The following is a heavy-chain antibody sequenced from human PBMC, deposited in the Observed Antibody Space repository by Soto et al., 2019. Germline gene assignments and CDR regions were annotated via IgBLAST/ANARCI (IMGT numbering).Heavy chain of an antibody. Sequence: KSSETLSLTCTVSGGSVSSGSYYWSWIRQPPGKGLEWIGYIHYSGSTNHNPSLKSRVTISVDTSKNQFSLKLSSVTAADAAVYYCARAGHGDYYYYGMDVWGQGTTVTVSS. V-gene: IGHV4-61*01. CDR3: ARAGHGDYYYYGMDV. J-gene: IGHJ6*02. CDR1: GGSVSSGSYY. CDR2: IHYSGST. D-gene: IGHD4-17*01.